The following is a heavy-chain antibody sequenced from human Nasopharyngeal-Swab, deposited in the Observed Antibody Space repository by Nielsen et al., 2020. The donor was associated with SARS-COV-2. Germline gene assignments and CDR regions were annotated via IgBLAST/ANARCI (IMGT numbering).Heavy chain of an antibody. CDR2: IDWDDDK. CDR3: ARILVGRYYGSRSYYYFDY. D-gene: IGHD3-10*01. J-gene: IGHJ4*02. Sequence: WIRQPPGKALEWLALIDWDDDKYYSTSLKTRLTISKDTSKNQVVLTMTNMDPVDTATYYCARILVGRYYGSRSYYYFDYWGQGTLVTVSS. V-gene: IGHV2-70*01.